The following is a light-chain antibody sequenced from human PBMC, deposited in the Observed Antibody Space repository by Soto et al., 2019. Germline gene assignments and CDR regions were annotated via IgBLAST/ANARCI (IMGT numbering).Light chain of an antibody. CDR2: EGS. CDR1: SSEVGSYNL. V-gene: IGLV2-23*03. J-gene: IGLJ1*01. CDR3: CSFAGSSTFEV. Sequence: QSVLTQPASVSGSPGQSITISCTGTSSEVGSYNLVSWYQQHPGKAPKVMIYEGSKRPSGVSDRFSGSKSGNTASLTISGLQAEDEADYYCCSFAGSSTFEVFGTGTKLTVL.